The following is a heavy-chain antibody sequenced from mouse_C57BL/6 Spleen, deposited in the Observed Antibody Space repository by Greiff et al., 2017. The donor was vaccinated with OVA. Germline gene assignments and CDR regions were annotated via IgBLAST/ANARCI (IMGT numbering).Heavy chain of an antibody. Sequence: QVQLQQSGPELVKPGASVKISCKASGYAFSSSWMNWVKQRPGKGLEWIGRIYPGDGDTNYNGKFKGKATLTADKSSSTAYMQLSSLTSEDSAVYFCARDNYSNYAWYFDVWGTGTTVTVSS. D-gene: IGHD2-5*01. CDR1: GYAFSSSW. CDR3: ARDNYSNYAWYFDV. CDR2: IYPGDGDT. V-gene: IGHV1-82*01. J-gene: IGHJ1*03.